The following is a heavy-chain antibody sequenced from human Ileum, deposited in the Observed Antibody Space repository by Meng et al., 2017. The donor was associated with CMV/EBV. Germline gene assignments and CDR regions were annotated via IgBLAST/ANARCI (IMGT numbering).Heavy chain of an antibody. J-gene: IGHJ4*02. CDR1: GFSLSTSGVG. CDR3: AHSSGYCSSTSCLGYFDY. V-gene: IGHV2-5*01. D-gene: IGHD2-2*01. CDR2: IYWNDDK. Sequence: SGPTLVTPTQTLTLTCTFSGFSLSTSGVGVGWIRQPPGKALEWLALIYWNDDKRYSPSLKSRLTITKDTSKNQVVLTMTNMDPVDTATYYCAHSSGYCSSTSCLGYFDYWGQGTLVTVSS.